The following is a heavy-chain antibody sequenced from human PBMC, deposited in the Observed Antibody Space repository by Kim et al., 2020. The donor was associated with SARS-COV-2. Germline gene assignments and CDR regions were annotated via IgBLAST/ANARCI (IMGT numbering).Heavy chain of an antibody. Sequence: GGSLRLSCAASGFTFSSYAMSWVRQAPGKGLEWVSAISGSGGSTYYADSVKGRFTISRDNSKNTLYLQMNSLRAEDTAVYYCAKAHRGTGSGSQIPGTEYFQHWGQGTLVTVSS. CDR1: GFTFSSYA. V-gene: IGHV3-23*01. D-gene: IGHD3-10*01. J-gene: IGHJ1*01. CDR2: ISGSGGST. CDR3: AKAHRGTGSGSQIPGTEYFQH.